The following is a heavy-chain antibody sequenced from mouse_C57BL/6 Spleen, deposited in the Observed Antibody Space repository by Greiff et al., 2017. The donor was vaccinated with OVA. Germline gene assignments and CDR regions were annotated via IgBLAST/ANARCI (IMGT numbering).Heavy chain of an antibody. D-gene: IGHD1-1*01. CDR2: IYPGSGNT. CDR3: SRTMGYGSTWLAY. J-gene: IGHJ3*01. CDR1: GYSFTSYY. V-gene: IGHV1-66*01. Sequence: VQLQQSGPELVKPGASVKISCKASGYSFTSYYIHWVKQRPGQGLEWIGWIYPGSGNTKYNEKFKGKATLTADTSSSTAYMQLSSLTSEDSAVYYGSRTMGYGSTWLAYWGQGTLVTVSA.